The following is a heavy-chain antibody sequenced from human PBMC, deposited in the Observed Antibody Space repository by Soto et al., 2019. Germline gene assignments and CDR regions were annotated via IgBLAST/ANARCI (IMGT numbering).Heavy chain of an antibody. J-gene: IGHJ4*02. Sequence: PSETLSLTCTVSGGSVSSGSYYWSWIRQPPGKGLEWIGYISNSGSTKYNPSLKSRVAISVDTSKNQFSLKLSSVTAADTAVYYCARDGYSNFDYWGQGTLVTVS. D-gene: IGHD4-4*01. V-gene: IGHV4-61*01. CDR1: GGSVSSGSYY. CDR3: ARDGYSNFDY. CDR2: ISNSGST.